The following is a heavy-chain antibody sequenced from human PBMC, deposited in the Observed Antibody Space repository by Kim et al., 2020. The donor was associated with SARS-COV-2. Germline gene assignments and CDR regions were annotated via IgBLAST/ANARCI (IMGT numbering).Heavy chain of an antibody. CDR1: GDSLSSDY. CDR2: IYTSGRT. D-gene: IGHD3-16*02. J-gene: IGHJ4*02. Sequence: SETLSLTCTVSGDSLSSDYWSWNRQPAGKGLEWIGRIYTSGRTNYNPSLQSRVTMSVDMSKNQFSLKLSSVPAADTAVYYCASALGHWAEGTLVTVSS. V-gene: IGHV4-4*07. CDR3: ASALGH.